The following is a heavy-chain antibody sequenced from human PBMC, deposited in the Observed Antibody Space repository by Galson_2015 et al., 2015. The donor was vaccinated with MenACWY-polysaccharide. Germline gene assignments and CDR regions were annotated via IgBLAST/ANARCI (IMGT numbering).Heavy chain of an antibody. V-gene: IGHV3-23*01. Sequence: SLRLSCAASGFSFSSNGMSWVRQAPGRGLAGVSGRGSGGGLYYADSVKGRFTVSRDNSKNTLYLQMNNLRAKDTAVYYCAKVGPRSSWTMGIDYWGQGTLVTVSS. D-gene: IGHD6-13*01. CDR2: RGSGGGL. J-gene: IGHJ4*02. CDR3: AKVGPRSSWTMGIDY. CDR1: GFSFSSNG.